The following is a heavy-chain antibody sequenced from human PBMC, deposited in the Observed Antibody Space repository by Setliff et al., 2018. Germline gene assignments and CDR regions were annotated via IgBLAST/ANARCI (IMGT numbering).Heavy chain of an antibody. V-gene: IGHV1-69*05. CDR2: TIPSFGST. J-gene: IGHJ4*02. CDR3: ARGAHYGDYIDDY. CDR1: GYAFITFG. Sequence: ASVKVACKTSGYAFITFGMSWVRQAPGQGLEWMGGTIPSFGSTNYAQKFQDRVTIITDESATTACMELSSLRPEDSAVYYCARGAHYGDYIDDYWGQGTLVTVSS. D-gene: IGHD4-17*01.